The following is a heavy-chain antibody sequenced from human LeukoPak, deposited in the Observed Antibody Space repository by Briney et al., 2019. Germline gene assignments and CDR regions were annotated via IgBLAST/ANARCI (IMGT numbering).Heavy chain of an antibody. J-gene: IGHJ3*01. CDR2: ISGSGGTT. V-gene: IGHV3-23*01. D-gene: IGHD6-19*01. CDR1: GFTFANHA. Sequence: GGSLRLSCAASGFTFANHAMSWVRQAPGKGLEWVSAISGSGGTTYYADSVKGRFTISRDNSKNTLYLQMNSLRAEDTAVYYCAKDPQWLVRGGAFDVWGQGTMVTVSS. CDR3: AKDPQWLVRGGAFDV.